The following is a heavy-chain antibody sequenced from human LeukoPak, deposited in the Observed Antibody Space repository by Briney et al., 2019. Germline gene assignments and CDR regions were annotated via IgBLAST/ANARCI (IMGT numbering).Heavy chain of an antibody. CDR2: ITSTGSTK. V-gene: IGHV3-11*01. D-gene: IGHD4-17*01. CDR1: GFTFSDYY. Sequence: PGGSLRLSCAASGFTFSDYYMTWIRQAPGKGLEWTSYITSTGSTKYYADSVKGRFTISRDNAKDSLYLQMNSLRVEDTAVYYCARGGKTTVTYWGQGTLVTVSS. CDR3: ARGGKTTVTY. J-gene: IGHJ4*02.